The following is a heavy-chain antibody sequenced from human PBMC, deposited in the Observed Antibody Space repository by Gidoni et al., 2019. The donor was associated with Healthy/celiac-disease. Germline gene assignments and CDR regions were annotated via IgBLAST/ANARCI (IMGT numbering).Heavy chain of an antibody. CDR2: IYYSGST. CDR1: GGSISSYY. D-gene: IGHD6-13*01. J-gene: IGHJ4*02. V-gene: IGHV4-59*08. Sequence: QVQLQESGPGLVKPSETLSLTCTVSGGSISSYYWSWIRQPPGKGLEWIGYIYYSGSTNYNPSLKSRVTISVDTSKNQFSLKLSSVTAADTAVYYCARGMIPAAGNSGFDYWGQGTLVTVSS. CDR3: ARGMIPAAGNSGFDY.